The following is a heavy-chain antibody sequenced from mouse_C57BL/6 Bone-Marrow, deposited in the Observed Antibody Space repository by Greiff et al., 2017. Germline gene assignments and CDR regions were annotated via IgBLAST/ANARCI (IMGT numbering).Heavy chain of an antibody. J-gene: IGHJ4*01. Sequence: EVKLVESGGGLVKPGGSLKLSCAASGFTFSSYAMSWVRQTPEKRLEWVATISDGGSYTYYPDNVKGRFTISRDNAKNNLYLQMSQLKSEDTAMYYYARDGYGFYYGSSYYAMDYWGQGTSVTVSS. CDR2: ISDGGSYT. CDR3: ARDGYGFYYGSSYYAMDY. V-gene: IGHV5-4*01. D-gene: IGHD1-1*01. CDR1: GFTFSSYA.